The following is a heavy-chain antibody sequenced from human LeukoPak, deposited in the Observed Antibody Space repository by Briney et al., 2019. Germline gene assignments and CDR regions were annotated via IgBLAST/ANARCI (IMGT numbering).Heavy chain of an antibody. D-gene: IGHD6-19*01. CDR3: ARVASSVRDDAFDI. J-gene: IGHJ3*02. V-gene: IGHV4-38-2*02. CDR2: IYHSGTT. CDR1: GYRNGYH. Sequence: SETLSLTCTVSGYRNGYHWDWIRPPPGKGLAWIGSIYHSGTTYYNPSLKSRVSISIDTSKKQLSLKLNSVTAADTAVYYCARVASSVRDDAFDIWGQGTMVTVSS.